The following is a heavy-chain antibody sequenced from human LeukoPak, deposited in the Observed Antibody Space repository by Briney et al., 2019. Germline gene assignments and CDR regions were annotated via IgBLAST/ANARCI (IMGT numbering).Heavy chain of an antibody. CDR3: ARGSSSWGFDY. D-gene: IGHD6-13*01. CDR1: GGSISSYY. J-gene: IGHJ4*02. Sequence: SETLSLTCTVSGGSISSYYWSWIRQHPGKGLEWIGYIYYSGSTYYNPSLKSRVTISVDTSKNQFSLKLSSVTAADTAVYYCARGSSSWGFDYRGQGTLVTVSS. CDR2: IYYSGST. V-gene: IGHV4-59*06.